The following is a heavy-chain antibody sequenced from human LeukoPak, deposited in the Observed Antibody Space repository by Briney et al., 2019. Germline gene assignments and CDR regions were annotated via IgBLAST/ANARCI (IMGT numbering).Heavy chain of an antibody. CDR2: IRYDGTNK. J-gene: IGHJ4*02. Sequence: GGSLRLSCAASGFTFSSYGMHWVRQAPGKGLELVAFIRYDGTNKYYVDSVKGRFTISRDNSKNTLYLQMDSLRAEDTAVYYCAKRDSNGYFLSDYWGQGTLVTVSS. D-gene: IGHD3-22*01. CDR1: GFTFSSYG. V-gene: IGHV3-30*02. CDR3: AKRDSNGYFLSDY.